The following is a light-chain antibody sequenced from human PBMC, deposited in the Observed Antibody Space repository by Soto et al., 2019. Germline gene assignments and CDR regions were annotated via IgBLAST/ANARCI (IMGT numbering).Light chain of an antibody. CDR1: QSVGSNY. Sequence: EIVLTQSPGTLSLSPGERATLYCRASQSVGSNYLAWYQQKPGQAPRVLIYGASSRATGIPDRFSGSGSGADFTLTSSRLEPEDFAVYYCQQYTTSPSTFGPGTKVDIK. CDR3: QQYTTSPST. CDR2: GAS. V-gene: IGKV3-20*01. J-gene: IGKJ3*01.